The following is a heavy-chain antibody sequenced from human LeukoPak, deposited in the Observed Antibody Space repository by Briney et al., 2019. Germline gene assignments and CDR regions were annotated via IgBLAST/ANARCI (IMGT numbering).Heavy chain of an antibody. CDR1: GFTFSSYS. J-gene: IGHJ4*02. V-gene: IGHV3-21*01. CDR3: ASYENCYGAGSVDY. CDR2: ISSSSSYI. Sequence: NPGRSLRLSCAASGFTFSSYSMNWVRQAPGKGLEWVSSISSSSSYIYYADSVKGRFTISRDNAKNSLYLQMNSLRAEDTAVYYCASYENCYGAGSVDYWGQGTLVTVSS. D-gene: IGHD3-10*01.